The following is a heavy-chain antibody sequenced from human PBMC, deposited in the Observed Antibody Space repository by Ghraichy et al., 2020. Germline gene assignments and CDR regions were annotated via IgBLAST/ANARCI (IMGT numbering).Heavy chain of an antibody. V-gene: IGHV3-30-3*01. CDR1: GFTFSSYA. CDR2: ISYDGSNK. J-gene: IGHJ4*02. D-gene: IGHD6-13*01. CDR3: ARDMAAAPD. Sequence: GGSLRLSCAASGFTFSSYAMHWVRQAPGKGLEWVAVISYDGSNKYYADSVKGRFTISRDNSKNTLYLQMNSLRAEDTAVYYCARDMAAAPDWGQGTLVTVSS.